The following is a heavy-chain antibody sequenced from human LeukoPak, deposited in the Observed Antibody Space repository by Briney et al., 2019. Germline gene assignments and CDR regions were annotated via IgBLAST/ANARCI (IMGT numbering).Heavy chain of an antibody. J-gene: IGHJ6*02. CDR1: GFTFSSYS. Sequence: PGGSLRLSCAASGFTFSSYSMNWVRQAPGKGLEWVSYISSSSSTIYYADSVKGRFTISRDNAKNSLYLQMNSLRAEDTALYYCAKEYGERSYYYYGMDVWGQGTTVTVSS. CDR3: AKEYGERSYYYYGMDV. D-gene: IGHD4-17*01. CDR2: ISSSSSTI. V-gene: IGHV3-48*01.